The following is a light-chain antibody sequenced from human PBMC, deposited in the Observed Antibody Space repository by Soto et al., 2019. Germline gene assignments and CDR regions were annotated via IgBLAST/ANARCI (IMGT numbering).Light chain of an antibody. CDR1: QSISSY. V-gene: IGKV1-39*01. CDR2: AAS. J-gene: IGKJ4*01. CDR3: QQSHSSPLT. Sequence: DIQMTQSPSSLSASVGDRVTITCRASQSISSYLNWYQQKPGKAPKLLIYAASSLQSGVPSRFSGCGSGTDFTLTISNLQPEDSAAYYCQQSHSSPLTFGGGTKVDI.